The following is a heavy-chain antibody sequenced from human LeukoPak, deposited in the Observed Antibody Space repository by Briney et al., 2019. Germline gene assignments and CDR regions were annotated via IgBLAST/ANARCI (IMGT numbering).Heavy chain of an antibody. J-gene: IGHJ4*02. CDR3: ARVDSSGWYPDY. D-gene: IGHD6-19*01. Sequence: GGSLRLSCAASGFTFSSYSMNWVRQAPGKGLEWVSSISSSSSYICYADSVKGRFTISRDNAKNSLYLQMNSLRAEDTAVYYCARVDSSGWYPDYWGQGTLVTVSS. V-gene: IGHV3-21*01. CDR1: GFTFSSYS. CDR2: ISSSSSYI.